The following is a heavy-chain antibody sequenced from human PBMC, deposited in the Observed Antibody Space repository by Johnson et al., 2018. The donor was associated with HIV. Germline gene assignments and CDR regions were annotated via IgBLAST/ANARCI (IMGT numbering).Heavy chain of an antibody. CDR1: GFTFNSYA. Sequence: QVQLVESGGGVVQPGRSLRLSCAASGFTFNSYAMHWVCQAPGKGLEWVAVISYDGSNQYYADSVKGRFTISRDNSNNTLYLQMNSLRAEDTAVYYCARATDQRLDAFDIWGQGTMVTVSS. V-gene: IGHV3-30-3*01. J-gene: IGHJ3*02. D-gene: IGHD6-25*01. CDR3: ARATDQRLDAFDI. CDR2: ISYDGSNQ.